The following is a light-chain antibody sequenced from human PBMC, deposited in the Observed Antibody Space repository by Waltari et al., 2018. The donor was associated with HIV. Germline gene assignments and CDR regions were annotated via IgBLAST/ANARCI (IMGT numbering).Light chain of an antibody. V-gene: IGKV2-24*01. CDR1: QSLVHTDGDTY. Sequence: DIVMTQAPLSSPVTLGQPPSISCRSIQSLVHTDGDTYLSWLHQRPGQPPRLLIYKGSNRFSGVPDRFSGSGAGTDFTLKISRVEAEDVGVYYCLQTTQIPVTFGGGTKVEIK. CDR3: LQTTQIPVT. J-gene: IGKJ4*01. CDR2: KGS.